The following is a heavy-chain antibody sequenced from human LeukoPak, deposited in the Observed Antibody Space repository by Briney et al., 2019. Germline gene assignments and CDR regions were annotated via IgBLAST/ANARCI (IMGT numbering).Heavy chain of an antibody. CDR1: GFSFSTTGEG. CDR3: AHVKLYSSSSALDY. Sequence: ESGPPLVKTTQTLTLTCTFSGFSFSTTGEGVGWIRQPPGKALEWLTFIYWDDDKRYTPSLKNRLTITKDTSKNQVVLTMTNMDPVDTGTYYCAHVKLYSSSSALDYWGQGTLVTVSP. J-gene: IGHJ4*02. D-gene: IGHD6-6*01. CDR2: IYWDDDK. V-gene: IGHV2-5*02.